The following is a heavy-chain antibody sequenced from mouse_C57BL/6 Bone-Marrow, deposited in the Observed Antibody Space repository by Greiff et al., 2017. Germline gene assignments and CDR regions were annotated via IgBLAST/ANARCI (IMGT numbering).Heavy chain of an antibody. V-gene: IGHV2-2*01. D-gene: IGHD2-4*01. J-gene: IGHJ3*01. Sequence: VQLQESGPGLVQPSQSLSITCTVSGFSFTSYGVHWVRQSPGKGLEWLGVIWSGGSTDYNAAFLSSMSICKDNSKTQDFFKMNSLQADDTAIYYCTRTDYDYDAFAYWGQGTLVTVSA. CDR2: IWSGGST. CDR1: GFSFTSYG. CDR3: TRTDYDYDAFAY.